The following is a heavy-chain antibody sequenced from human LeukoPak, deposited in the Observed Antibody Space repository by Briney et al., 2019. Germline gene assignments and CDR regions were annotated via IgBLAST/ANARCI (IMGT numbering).Heavy chain of an antibody. D-gene: IGHD6-13*01. CDR3: AKTRAAAGTAEDAFDI. J-gene: IGHJ3*02. CDR2: ISAYNGNT. V-gene: IGHV1-18*01. Sequence: ASVTVSCKASGYTFTSYGISWVRQAPGQGLEWLGWISAYNGNTNYAQKLQGRVTMTTDTSTSTAYMELRSLRSDDTAVYYCAKTRAAAGTAEDAFDIWGQGTMVTVSS. CDR1: GYTFTSYG.